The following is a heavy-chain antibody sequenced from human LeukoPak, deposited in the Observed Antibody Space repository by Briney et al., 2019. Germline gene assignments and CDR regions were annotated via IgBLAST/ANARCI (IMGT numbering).Heavy chain of an antibody. V-gene: IGHV4-34*01. D-gene: IGHD6-13*01. CDR3: ARFRIAAAGPDSFDY. Sequence: PSETLSLTCAVYGGSFSGYYWSWIRQPPGKGMEWIGEINHSGSTNYNPSLKSRVTISVDTSKNQFSLKLSSVTAADTAVYYCARFRIAAAGPDSFDYWGQGTLVTVSS. CDR2: INHSGST. CDR1: GGSFSGYY. J-gene: IGHJ4*02.